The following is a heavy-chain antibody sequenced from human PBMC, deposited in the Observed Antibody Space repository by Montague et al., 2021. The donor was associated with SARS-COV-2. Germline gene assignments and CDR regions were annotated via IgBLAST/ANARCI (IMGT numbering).Heavy chain of an antibody. CDR1: GDSITNHY. V-gene: IGHV4-4*07. Sequence: SETLSLTCSVSGDSITNHYWSWIRQPAGKGLEWTGRMHFTGKTNFSPFFSSRLTMSADTSKNQFSLKLTSMTAADTAIYFCARDRFDFGAGRQGTIDFWGQGTLVTVSS. J-gene: IGHJ4*02. CDR3: ARDRFDFGAGRQGTIDF. D-gene: IGHD3-10*01. CDR2: MHFTGKT.